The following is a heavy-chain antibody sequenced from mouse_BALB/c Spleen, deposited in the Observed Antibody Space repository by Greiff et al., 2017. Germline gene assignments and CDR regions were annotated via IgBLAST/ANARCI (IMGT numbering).Heavy chain of an antibody. D-gene: IGHD1-1*01. V-gene: IGHV14-1*02. CDR1: GFNIKDYY. CDR3: ALYYYGSSYRYFDV. J-gene: IGHJ1*01. Sequence: VQLQQSGAELVRPGALVKLSCKASGFNIKDYYMHWVKQRPEQGLEWIGWIDPENGNTIYDPKFQGKASITADTSSNTAYLQLSSLTSEDTAVYYCALYYYGSSYRYFDVWGAGTTVTVSS. CDR2: IDPENGNT.